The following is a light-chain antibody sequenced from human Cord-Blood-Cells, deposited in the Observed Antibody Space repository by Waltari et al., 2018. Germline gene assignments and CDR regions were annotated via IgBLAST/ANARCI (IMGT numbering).Light chain of an antibody. CDR2: AAS. J-gene: IGKJ5*01. CDR3: QQSYSTPIT. V-gene: IGKV1-39*01. Sequence: DIQMTQSPSSLSASVVDRVTITCRASQSISSYLNWYQQKPGKAPKLLIYAASSLQSGVPSRFSGSGSGTDFTLTISSLQPEDFATYYCQQSYSTPITCGQGTRLEIK. CDR1: QSISSY.